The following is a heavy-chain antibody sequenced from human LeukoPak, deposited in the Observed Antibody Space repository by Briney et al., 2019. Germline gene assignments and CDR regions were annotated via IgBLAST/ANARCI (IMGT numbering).Heavy chain of an antibody. J-gene: IGHJ4*02. CDR1: GFTFSSYA. CDR2: ISGSGGST. Sequence: SGGSLRLSCAASGFTFSSYAMSWVRQAPGKGLEWVSAISGSGGSTYYADSVKGRFTISRDNSKNTLYLQMNSLRAEDTAVYYCAKASVLLWFGELLVFDYWGQGTLVTVSS. V-gene: IGHV3-23*01. D-gene: IGHD3-10*01. CDR3: AKASVLLWFGELLVFDY.